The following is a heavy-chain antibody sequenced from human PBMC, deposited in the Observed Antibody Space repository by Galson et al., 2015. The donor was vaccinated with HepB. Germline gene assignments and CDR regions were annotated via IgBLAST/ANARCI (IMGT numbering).Heavy chain of an antibody. CDR3: ARSYYDFWSGYPFDY. CDR2: IYPGDSDT. D-gene: IGHD3-3*01. J-gene: IGHJ4*02. V-gene: IGHV5-51*03. CDR1: GYSFTSYW. Sequence: QSGAEVKKPGESLKISCKGSGYSFTSYWIGWVRQMPGKGLEWMGIIYPGDSDTRYSPSFQGQVTISADKSVSTAYLQWSSLKASDTAMYYCARSYYDFWSGYPFDYWGQGTLVTVSS.